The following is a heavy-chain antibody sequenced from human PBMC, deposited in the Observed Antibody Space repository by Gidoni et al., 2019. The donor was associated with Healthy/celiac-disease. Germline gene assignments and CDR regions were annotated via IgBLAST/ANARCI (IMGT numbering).Heavy chain of an antibody. CDR1: GFTFTDYY. V-gene: IGHV3-11*01. CDR3: ARVDDSSGYYYRFLDY. D-gene: IGHD3-22*01. J-gene: IGHJ4*02. Sequence: QVQLVASGGGLVKPGGSLSLSCAASGFTFTDYYMSWIRQAPGKGLEWVSYISSSGSTIYYADSVKGRFTISRDNAKNSLYLQMNSLRAEDTAVYYCARVDDSSGYYYRFLDYWGQGTLVTVSS. CDR2: ISSSGSTI.